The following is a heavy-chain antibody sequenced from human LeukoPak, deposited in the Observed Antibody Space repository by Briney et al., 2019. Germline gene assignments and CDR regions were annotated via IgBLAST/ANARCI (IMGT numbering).Heavy chain of an antibody. Sequence: SETLSLTCAVYGGSFSDFYCTWIRQPPGTGLEWIGEINHSGNTKYNPSLKSRVTILLDTSKNQFSLKVRSVTAADTAVYYCATTRGVITLDGYHYYIDVWGKGTTVTVSS. J-gene: IGHJ6*03. CDR2: INHSGNT. V-gene: IGHV4-34*01. CDR1: GGSFSDFY. CDR3: ATTRGVITLDGYHYYIDV. D-gene: IGHD3-10*01.